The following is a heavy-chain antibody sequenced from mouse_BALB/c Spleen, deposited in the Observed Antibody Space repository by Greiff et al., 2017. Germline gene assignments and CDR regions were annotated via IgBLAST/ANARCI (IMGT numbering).Heavy chain of an antibody. CDR3: TRLHSGAMDY. Sequence: VQLQQSGPELGKPGASVKISCKASGYSFTGYNMYWVKQSHRKSLEWIGYIDPYNGGTNFNEKFKSKATLTVDKSSSTAYMQLSSLTSEDSAVYYCTRLHSGAMDYWGQGTSVTVSS. CDR1: GYSFTGYN. CDR2: IDPYNGGT. V-gene: IGHV1S135*01. D-gene: IGHD3-1*01. J-gene: IGHJ4*01.